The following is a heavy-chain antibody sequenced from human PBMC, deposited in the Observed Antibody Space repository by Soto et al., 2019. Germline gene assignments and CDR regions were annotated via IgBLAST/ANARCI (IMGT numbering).Heavy chain of an antibody. CDR1: GYTFTSYY. V-gene: IGHV1-46*01. J-gene: IGHJ6*02. CDR3: ARDGYSSSNYYYYGMDV. Sequence: QVQLVQSGAEVKKPGASVKVSCKASGYTFTSYYMHWVRQAPGQGLEWMGIINPSGGSTSYAQKFQGRVTMTRDTSTSTVYMELSSLRSEDTAVYYCARDGYSSSNYYYYGMDVWGQGTTVTVSS. D-gene: IGHD6-6*01. CDR2: INPSGGST.